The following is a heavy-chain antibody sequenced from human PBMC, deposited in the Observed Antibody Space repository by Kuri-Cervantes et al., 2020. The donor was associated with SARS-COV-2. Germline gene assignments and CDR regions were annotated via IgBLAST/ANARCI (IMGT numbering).Heavy chain of an antibody. J-gene: IGHJ6*02. D-gene: IGHD4-17*01. V-gene: IGHV4-61*01. CDR1: GYSISSGYY. CDR2: IYYSGST. Sequence: SQTLSLTCAVSGYSISSGYYWSWIRQPPGKGLEWIGYIYYSGSTNYNPSLKSRVTISVDTSKNQFSLKLSSVTAADTAVYYCARDTVDYGDYGTDVWGQGTTVTVSS. CDR3: ARDTVDYGDYGTDV.